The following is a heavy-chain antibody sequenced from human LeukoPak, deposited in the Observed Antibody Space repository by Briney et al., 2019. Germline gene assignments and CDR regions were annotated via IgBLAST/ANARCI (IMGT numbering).Heavy chain of an antibody. V-gene: IGHV3-21*01. CDR1: GFTFSSYS. J-gene: IGHJ4*02. Sequence: GGSLRLSCAASGFTFSSYSMNWVRQAPGKGLEWVSSISSSSYIYYADSVKGRFTISRDNAKNSLYLQMNSLRAEDTAVYYCARTAEVVVPAAPFDYWGQGTLVTVSS. CDR2: ISSSSYI. CDR3: ARTAEVVVPAAPFDY. D-gene: IGHD2-2*01.